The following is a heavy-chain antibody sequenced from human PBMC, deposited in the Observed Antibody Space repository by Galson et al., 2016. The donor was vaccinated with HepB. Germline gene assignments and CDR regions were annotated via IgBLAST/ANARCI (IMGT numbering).Heavy chain of an antibody. D-gene: IGHD4-17*01. CDR1: GFTFSSYG. V-gene: IGHV3-21*01. J-gene: IGHJ4*02. Sequence: SLRLSCAAYGFTFSSYGMNWVRQAPGKGLEWVSAISSGSSYIYYADSLKGRLTISRDNAKNSVSLQMNRLRADDTAVYYCARVGDYGDLDFWGQGTLVTVSS. CDR3: ARVGDYGDLDF. CDR2: ISSGSSYI.